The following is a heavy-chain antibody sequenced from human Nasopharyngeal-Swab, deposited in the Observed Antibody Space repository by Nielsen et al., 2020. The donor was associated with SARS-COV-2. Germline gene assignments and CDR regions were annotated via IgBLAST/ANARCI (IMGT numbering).Heavy chain of an antibody. CDR3: ARARGAYGDYYYYYYTDV. J-gene: IGHJ6*03. CDR2: TYYRSKWYN. V-gene: IGHV6-1*01. Sequence: WIRQSPSRGLEWLGRTYYRSKWYNDYAVSVESRITINPDTSKSQFSLHLNSVTPEDTAVYYCARARGAYGDYYYYYYTDVWGKGTTVTVSS. D-gene: IGHD4-17*01.